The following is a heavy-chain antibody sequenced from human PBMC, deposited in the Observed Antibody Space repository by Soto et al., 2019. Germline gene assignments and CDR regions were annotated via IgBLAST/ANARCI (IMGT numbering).Heavy chain of an antibody. D-gene: IGHD6-19*01. Sequence: GPEMKKPGASVKVSCKVSGSTFTSNGIGWVRQAPGQGLEWMGWISTYNENMDSAPQLQGRLTMTTDTSTTTAYMELTNLKFDDTALYYCGKERRGSGWFVCNYWGQGVLVTVSS. J-gene: IGHJ4*02. CDR2: ISTYNENM. V-gene: IGHV1-18*04. CDR1: GSTFTSNG. CDR3: GKERRGSGWFVCNY.